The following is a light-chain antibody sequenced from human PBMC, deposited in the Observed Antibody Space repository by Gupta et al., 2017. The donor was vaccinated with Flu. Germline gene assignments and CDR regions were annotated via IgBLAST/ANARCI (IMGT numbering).Light chain of an antibody. V-gene: IGKV4-1*01. J-gene: IGKJ1*01. CDR3: QQYDSSVSWT. CDR2: WAS. Sequence: DIVMTQSPDSLAVSLGERATINCKSSQNIFYSSSKKDYLAWYQQKPGQSPRLLIYWASIRESGVPDRFSGSGSGTDFTLTISSRQPEDVAVYYCQQYDSSVSWTFGQGTKVEIK. CDR1: QNIFYSSSKKDY.